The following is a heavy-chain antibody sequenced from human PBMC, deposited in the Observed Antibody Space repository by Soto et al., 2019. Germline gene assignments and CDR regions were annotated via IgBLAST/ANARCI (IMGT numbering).Heavy chain of an antibody. Sequence: GGPLRLSCAASGFTFSSFAMHWVRQAPGKGLEYVSAITSNGDIPFYANSAKGRFTISRHHSKHMLYLPMGSLTAEDTALYYYARKLVGGGWDANWLEPWGEGNQVIVAP. CDR3: ARKLVGGGWDANWLEP. V-gene: IGHV3-64*01. D-gene: IGHD6-19*01. CDR1: GFTFSSFA. J-gene: IGHJ5*02. CDR2: ITSNGDIP.